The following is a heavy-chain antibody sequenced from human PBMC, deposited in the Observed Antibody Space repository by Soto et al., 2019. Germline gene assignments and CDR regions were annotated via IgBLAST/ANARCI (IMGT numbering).Heavy chain of an antibody. D-gene: IGHD3-16*01. Sequence: QVQLVESGGGVVQPGRSLRLSCAASGFTFSSYAMHWVRQAPGKGLEWVAVIWHDGSNKYYADSVKGRFTISRDNSKNTLFLQMNSLRPDDTAVYYCARGGRWLQGNDYWGQVSLVTVSS. CDR3: ARGGRWLQGNDY. CDR2: IWHDGSNK. CDR1: GFTFSSYA. J-gene: IGHJ4*02. V-gene: IGHV3-30*04.